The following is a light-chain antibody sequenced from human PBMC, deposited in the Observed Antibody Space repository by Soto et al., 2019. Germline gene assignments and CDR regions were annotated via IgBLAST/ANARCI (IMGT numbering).Light chain of an antibody. CDR3: ISYTRHDGRYV. CDR1: HSDVGIYDF. J-gene: IGLJ1*01. Sequence: QSALTQPASVSGTPGQSITISCTGSHSDVGIYDFVSWYQHHPGRAPKLIVSEVSHRPSGVSNRFSGSKSGNTASLTISGLQSEDEADYYCISYTRHDGRYVFGTGTKLTVL. CDR2: EVS. V-gene: IGLV2-14*01.